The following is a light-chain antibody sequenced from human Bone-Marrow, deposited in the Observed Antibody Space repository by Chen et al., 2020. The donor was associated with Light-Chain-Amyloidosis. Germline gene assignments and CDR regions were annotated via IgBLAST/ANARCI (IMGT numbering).Light chain of an antibody. CDR1: NIGSTS. Sequence: SYVLTQPSSVSVAPGQPATIACGGNNIGSTSVHWYQQTPGQAPLLFVYDDSDRPSGIPERLSGSNSGNTATLTISRVEAGDEADYYCQVWDRSSDRPVFGGGTKLNVL. J-gene: IGLJ3*02. CDR3: QVWDRSSDRPV. V-gene: IGLV3-21*02. CDR2: DDS.